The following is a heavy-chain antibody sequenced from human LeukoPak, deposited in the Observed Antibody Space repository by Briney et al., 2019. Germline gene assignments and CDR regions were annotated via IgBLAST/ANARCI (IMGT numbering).Heavy chain of an antibody. D-gene: IGHD4-11*01. Sequence: GGSLRLSCVASGFTFSNHWMHWVRQAPGKGLVWVSRINVDESAISYAASVKGRFTISRDNAKNTLFLQMSSLRAEDTAVYYCARDDDYGNYLVEYWGQGTLVTVSS. CDR2: INVDESAI. CDR1: GFTFSNHW. J-gene: IGHJ4*02. CDR3: ARDDDYGNYLVEY. V-gene: IGHV3-74*01.